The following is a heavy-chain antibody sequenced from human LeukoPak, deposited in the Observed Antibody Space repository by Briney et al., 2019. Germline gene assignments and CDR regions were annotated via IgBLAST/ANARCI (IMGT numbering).Heavy chain of an antibody. D-gene: IGHD4-17*01. CDR1: GFTFNNYP. J-gene: IGHJ4*02. CDR3: AREPPLYGDY. Sequence: PGGSLRLSWGGSGFTFNNYPISWVRQTPGKGLEWVSYISSSSSTIYYADSVKGRFTISRDNAKNSLYLQMNSLRAEDTAVYYCAREPPLYGDYWGQGTPVTVSS. V-gene: IGHV3-48*04. CDR2: ISSSSSTI.